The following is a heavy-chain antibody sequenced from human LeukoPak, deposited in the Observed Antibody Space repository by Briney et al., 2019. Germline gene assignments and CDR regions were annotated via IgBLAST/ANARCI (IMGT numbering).Heavy chain of an antibody. J-gene: IGHJ4*02. V-gene: IGHV3-53*01. D-gene: IGHD3-3*01. CDR3: ARVSRFLEWLPRFGSYFDY. CDR1: GFTVIDNY. CDR2: IYSGRSA. Sequence: PGGSLRLSCAASGFTVIDNYMSWVRQAPGKGLEWVSVIYSGRSAYYADSVKGRFTISRDNSKNTLYLQMNSLRAEDTAVYYCARVSRFLEWLPRFGSYFDYWGQGTLVTVSS.